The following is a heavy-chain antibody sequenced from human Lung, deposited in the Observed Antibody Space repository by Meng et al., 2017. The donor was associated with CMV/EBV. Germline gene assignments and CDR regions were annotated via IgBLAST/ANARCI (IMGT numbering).Heavy chain of an antibody. CDR1: FNFSSYG. CDR3: AKGVITFGGVIAYYFDY. Sequence: FNFSSYGMHWVRQAPRKGLEWVAVISYDGSNKYYADSVKGRFTISRDNSKNTLYLQMNSLRAEDTAVYYCAKGVITFGGVIAYYFDYWGQGTLVTVSS. J-gene: IGHJ4*02. V-gene: IGHV3-30*18. D-gene: IGHD3-16*02. CDR2: ISYDGSNK.